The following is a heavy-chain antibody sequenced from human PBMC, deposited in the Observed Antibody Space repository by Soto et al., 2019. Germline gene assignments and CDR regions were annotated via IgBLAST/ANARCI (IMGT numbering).Heavy chain of an antibody. Sequence: QVQLQESGPGLVKPSGTLSLTCAVSGGSISSDDWWTWVRQTPGKGREWIGEIYHSGTTNYNPSLMRRVTIAVDKAKSQFSLRLDSVTAADTAVYYCARSDCYGVCRGKWLDPWGQGILVTVSS. J-gene: IGHJ5*02. CDR1: GGSISSDDW. CDR2: IYHSGTT. D-gene: IGHD2-21*02. V-gene: IGHV4-4*02. CDR3: ARSDCYGVCRGKWLDP.